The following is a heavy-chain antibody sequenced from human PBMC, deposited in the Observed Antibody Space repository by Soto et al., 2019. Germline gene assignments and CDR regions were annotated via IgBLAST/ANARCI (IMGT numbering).Heavy chain of an antibody. CDR2: IYYSEST. CDR1: GGSISSGDYY. D-gene: IGHD2-15*01. CDR3: ARDIVVGAFDY. V-gene: IGHV4-30-4*01. Sequence: ALTCTVSGGSISSGDYYWSWIRQPPGKGLEWIGYIYYSESTYYNPSLKSRVTISVGTSKNQFSLKLSSVTAADTAVYYCARDIVVGAFDYWGQGTLVTVSS. J-gene: IGHJ4*02.